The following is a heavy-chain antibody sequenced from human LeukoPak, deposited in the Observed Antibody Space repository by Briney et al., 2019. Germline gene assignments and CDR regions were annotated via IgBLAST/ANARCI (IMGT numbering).Heavy chain of an antibody. D-gene: IGHD4-17*01. CDR1: GYTFTGYY. V-gene: IGHV1-2*02. CDR3: ARVRDYGDYRFGWFDY. J-gene: IGHJ4*02. CDR2: INPNSGGT. Sequence: ASVKVSCKASGYTFTGYYMHWVRQAPGQGLEWMGWINPNSGGTNYAQKFQGRVTMTRDTSISTAYMELSRLRSDDTAVYYCARVRDYGDYRFGWFDYWGQGTLVTVSS.